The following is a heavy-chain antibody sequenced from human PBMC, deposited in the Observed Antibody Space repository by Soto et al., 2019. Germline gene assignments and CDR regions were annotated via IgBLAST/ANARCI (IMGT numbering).Heavy chain of an antibody. V-gene: IGHV3-30*18. CDR1: GFTFSHYA. J-gene: IGHJ4*02. D-gene: IGHD1-26*01. CDR2: MSYDGSNE. Sequence: QVQLVESGGGVVQPGRSLRLSCAASGFTFSHYAMHWVRQAPGKGLEWVALMSYDGSNEYYADSVKGRFTISRDNPKNTLYLQMNSLRAENTAAFYCPQDGSHNFDYWGQGTLVTVSS. CDR3: PQDGSHNFDY.